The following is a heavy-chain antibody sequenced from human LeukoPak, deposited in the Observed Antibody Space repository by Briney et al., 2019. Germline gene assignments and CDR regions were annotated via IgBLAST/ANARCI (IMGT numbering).Heavy chain of an antibody. CDR3: ASRYCSSISCSSRTHYYYYYMDV. CDR1: GGTFSSYA. J-gene: IGHJ6*03. D-gene: IGHD2-2*01. V-gene: IGHV1-69*13. CDR2: IIPIFGTA. Sequence: GASVKVSCKASGGTFSSYAISWVRQAPGQGLEWMGGIIPIFGTANYAQKFQGRVTITADESTSTAYMELSSLRSEDTAVYYCASRYCSSISCSSRTHYYYYYMDVWGKGTTVTVSS.